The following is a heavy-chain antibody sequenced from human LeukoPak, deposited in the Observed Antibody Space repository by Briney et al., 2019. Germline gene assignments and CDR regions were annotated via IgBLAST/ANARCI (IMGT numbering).Heavy chain of an antibody. Sequence: GGSLRLSCAASGFTFSSYWMHWVRQAPGKGLLWVSRISTDGSRTTYADSVKGRFTISRDNAKNTLYLQMNSLRAEDTAVYYCARESYCSGGSCYSGRAFDIWGQGTMVTVSS. CDR3: ARESYCSGGSCYSGRAFDI. D-gene: IGHD2-15*01. V-gene: IGHV3-74*01. J-gene: IGHJ3*02. CDR1: GFTFSSYW. CDR2: ISTDGSRT.